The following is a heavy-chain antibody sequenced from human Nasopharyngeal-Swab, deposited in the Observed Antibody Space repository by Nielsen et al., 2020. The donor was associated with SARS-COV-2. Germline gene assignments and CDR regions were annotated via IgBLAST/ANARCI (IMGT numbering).Heavy chain of an antibody. CDR2: ISGDSDVT. CDR1: GFTFSDSY. Sequence: GESLKISCAASGFTFSDSYMTWVRQAPGKGLESVSYISGDSDVTNYADSVRGRFTISRDNAKNSLHLQMDSLRAEDTAVYYCSRDPRPLDFWGQGTLVTVSS. V-gene: IGHV3-11*06. CDR3: SRDPRPLDF. J-gene: IGHJ4*02.